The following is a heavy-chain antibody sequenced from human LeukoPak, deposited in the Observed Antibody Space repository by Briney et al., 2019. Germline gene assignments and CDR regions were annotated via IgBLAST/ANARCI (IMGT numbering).Heavy chain of an antibody. V-gene: IGHV3-74*01. D-gene: IGHD3-22*01. J-gene: IGHJ5*02. CDR1: GFPFSNYW. CDR2: INNEGINP. Sequence: GGPLTLSRAASGFPFSNYWMHWVRPAPGKGLVWVSRINNEGINPRYADSVKGRFTITRDNAKNTLNLQMNSLRAEDTAVYYCARDLGQYYDTSDNWFDPWGQGTLVTVSS. CDR3: ARDLGQYYDTSDNWFDP.